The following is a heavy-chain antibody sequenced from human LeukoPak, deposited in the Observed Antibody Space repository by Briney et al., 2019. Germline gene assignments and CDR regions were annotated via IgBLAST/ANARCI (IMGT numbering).Heavy chain of an antibody. CDR1: GFSFNNAW. J-gene: IGHJ3*01. CDR2: IKSKIDGGTI. D-gene: IGHD2-2*01. Sequence: GGSLRLSCAASGFSFNNAWMTWVRQAPGKGLEWVGRIKSKIDGGTIDYAAPVKGRFTISRDDSKITLYVQMNSLKIEDTAVYHCTTDVGGYCSSSSCSSGAFDLWGRGTTVTVSS. CDR3: TTDVGGYCSSSSCSSGAFDL. V-gene: IGHV3-15*01.